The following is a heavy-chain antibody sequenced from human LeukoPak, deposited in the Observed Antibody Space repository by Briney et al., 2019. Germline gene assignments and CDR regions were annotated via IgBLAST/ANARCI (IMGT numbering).Heavy chain of an antibody. Sequence: GGSLRLSCVASGFTFGKYWKSWVRQAPGKGLEWVANIKLDGSEKNYVDSVKGRFTISRDNTKNSLYLQMNSLRAEDTAVFYCARDQYDTWSRRGNFDSWGQGTLVIVSS. CDR1: GFTFGKYW. D-gene: IGHD3-3*01. V-gene: IGHV3-7*03. CDR3: ARDQYDTWSRRGNFDS. CDR2: IKLDGSEK. J-gene: IGHJ4*02.